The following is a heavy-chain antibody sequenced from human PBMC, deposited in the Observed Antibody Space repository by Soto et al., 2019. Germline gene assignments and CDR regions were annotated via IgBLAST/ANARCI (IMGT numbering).Heavy chain of an antibody. V-gene: IGHV4-59*01. CDR1: GGTLSSYY. CDR3: ARDGDGRMATNPYCYNGMDV. Sequence: PSETLSLTCTASGGTLSSYYWSWIRQPPGKGLEWIGYVLYPGRSNYNASLKSRVSISLDTSNYQFSLKLSSVTAADTAVYYCARDGDGRMATNPYCYNGMDVWGPGTTVTVSS. D-gene: IGHD2-21*02. J-gene: IGHJ6*02. CDR2: VLYPGRS.